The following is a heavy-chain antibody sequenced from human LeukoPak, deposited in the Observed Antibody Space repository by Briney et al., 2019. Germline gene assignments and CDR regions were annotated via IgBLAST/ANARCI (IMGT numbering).Heavy chain of an antibody. CDR1: GFTFSDYY. CDR3: TRALWMRYSNSLGY. Sequence: GGPLRLSCAASGFTFSDYYMSWIRQAPGKGLEWVGFIRSKAYGGTTEYAASVKGRFTISRDDSKSIAYLQMNSLKTEDTAVYYCTRALWMRYSNSLGYWGQGILVTVSS. CDR2: IRSKAYGGTT. V-gene: IGHV3-49*03. D-gene: IGHD6-13*01. J-gene: IGHJ4*02.